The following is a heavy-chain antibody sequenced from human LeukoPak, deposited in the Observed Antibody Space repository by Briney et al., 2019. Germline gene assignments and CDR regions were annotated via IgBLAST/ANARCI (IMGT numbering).Heavy chain of an antibody. Sequence: SETLSLTCAVYGGSFSGYYWSWIRQPPGKGLEWIGEINHSGSTNYNPSLKSRVTISVDTSKNQFSLKLSSVTAADTAVYYCARASPGFRVYYYYGMDVWAKGPRSPSP. V-gene: IGHV4-34*01. CDR2: INHSGST. J-gene: IGHJ6*02. CDR1: GGSFSGYY. CDR3: ARASPGFRVYYYYGMDV. D-gene: IGHD3-10*01.